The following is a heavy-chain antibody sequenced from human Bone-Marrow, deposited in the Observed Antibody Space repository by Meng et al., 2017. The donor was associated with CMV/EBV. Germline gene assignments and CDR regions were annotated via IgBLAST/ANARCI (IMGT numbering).Heavy chain of an antibody. V-gene: IGHV1-69*05. D-gene: IGHD3-22*01. CDR3: ARVWSSGFPVGFDP. CDR2: IIPIFGTA. CDR1: GGTFSSYS. Sequence: KASGGTFSSYSIGWVRQAPGQGLEWMGGIIPIFGTANYAQKFQGRVTITTDESTSTAYMELSSLRSEDTAVYYCARVWSSGFPVGFDPWGQGTLVTVSS. J-gene: IGHJ5*02.